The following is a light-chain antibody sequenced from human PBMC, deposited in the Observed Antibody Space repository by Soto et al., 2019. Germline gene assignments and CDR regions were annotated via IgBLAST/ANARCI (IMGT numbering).Light chain of an antibody. Sequence: DIQMTQSPSSLSASVGDRVTITCRASQGISNYLAWYQQKPGKVPKLLIYAASSLQSGVPSRFSASGSGTSFPLTISSLQPEDVATYYCQKYNSVPFTFAPGTKVEIK. CDR2: AAS. J-gene: IGKJ3*01. V-gene: IGKV1-27*01. CDR1: QGISNY. CDR3: QKYNSVPFT.